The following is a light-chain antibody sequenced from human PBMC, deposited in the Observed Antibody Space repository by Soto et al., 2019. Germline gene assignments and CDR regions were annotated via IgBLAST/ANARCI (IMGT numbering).Light chain of an antibody. CDR3: QQHNSSPWT. CDR2: ASS. J-gene: IGKJ1*01. CDR1: QTSGSNF. V-gene: IGKV3-20*01. Sequence: EIVLTQSPGTLSLSPGERATLSCKTSQTSGSNFLAWYQHKPGQAPRLLIYASSNRATGIPDRFSGSASGPDFTLTISSLEPEDFATYYCQQHNSSPWTFGQGTKVDIK.